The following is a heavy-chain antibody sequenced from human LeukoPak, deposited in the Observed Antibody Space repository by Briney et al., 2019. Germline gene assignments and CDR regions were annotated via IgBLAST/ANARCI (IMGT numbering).Heavy chain of an antibody. J-gene: IGHJ4*02. CDR1: GFTFSSYW. CDR2: INSDGSST. D-gene: IGHD6-13*01. CDR3: ARDSLVAAAFDY. V-gene: IGHV3-74*01. Sequence: PGGSLRLSCAASGFTFSSYWMHWVRQAPGKGLVWVSRINSDGSSTSYADSVKGRFTISRDNAKDTLYLQMNSLRAEDTAVYYCARDSLVAAAFDYWGQGTLVTVSS.